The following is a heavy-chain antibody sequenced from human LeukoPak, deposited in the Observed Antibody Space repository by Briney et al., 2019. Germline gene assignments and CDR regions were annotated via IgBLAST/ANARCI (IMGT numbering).Heavy chain of an antibody. Sequence: ASAKVSCKASGYMFVSRGFTWVRQAPGQGLEWMGWIGVRTGQTQFAQQFRDRFTMITNTSTTTAFMELKSLRPDDTAVYYCVRDNSGLAGVSLDLWGQGTQVIVSS. D-gene: IGHD6-13*01. J-gene: IGHJ4*02. CDR2: IGVRTGQT. CDR3: VRDNSGLAGVSLDL. CDR1: GYMFVSRG. V-gene: IGHV1-18*01.